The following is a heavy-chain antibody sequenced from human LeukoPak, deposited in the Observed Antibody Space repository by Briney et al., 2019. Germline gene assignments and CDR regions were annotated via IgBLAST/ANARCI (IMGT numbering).Heavy chain of an antibody. Sequence: PSETLSLTCTVSGGSISSYYWTWIRQPPGKRLEWTGYIYYSGSTNYNPSLKSRVTISVDTSKNQFSLKLSSVTAADTAVYYCARDWERDAFDIWGQGTMVTVSS. CDR2: IYYSGST. V-gene: IGHV4-59*01. D-gene: IGHD1-26*01. J-gene: IGHJ3*02. CDR3: ARDWERDAFDI. CDR1: GGSISSYY.